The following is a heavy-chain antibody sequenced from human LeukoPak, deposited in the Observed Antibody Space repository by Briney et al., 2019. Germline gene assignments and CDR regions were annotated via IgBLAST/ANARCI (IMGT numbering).Heavy chain of an antibody. CDR2: ISYDGSNK. CDR1: GFTFSSYG. CDR3: AKDASRGTMVRGVILYGMDV. D-gene: IGHD3-10*01. V-gene: IGHV3-30*18. Sequence: GGSLRLSCAASGFTFSSYGMHWVRQAPGKGLERVAVISYDGSNKYYADSVKGRFTISRDNSKNTLYLQMNSLRAEDTAVYYCAKDASRGTMVRGVILYGMDVWGQGTTVTVSS. J-gene: IGHJ6*02.